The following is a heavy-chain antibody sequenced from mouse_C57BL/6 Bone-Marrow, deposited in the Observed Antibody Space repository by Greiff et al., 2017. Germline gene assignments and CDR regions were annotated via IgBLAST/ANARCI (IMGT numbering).Heavy chain of an antibody. V-gene: IGHV3-6*01. Sequence: EVQRVESGPGLVKPSQSLSLTCSVTGYSITSGYYWNWLRQFPGNKLEWMGYISYDGSNNYNPSLKNRISITRDTSKNQFFLKLNSVTTEDTATYYCARDEYYFAYWGQGTLVTVSA. J-gene: IGHJ3*01. D-gene: IGHD1-1*01. CDR1: GYSITSGYY. CDR2: ISYDGSN. CDR3: ARDEYYFAY.